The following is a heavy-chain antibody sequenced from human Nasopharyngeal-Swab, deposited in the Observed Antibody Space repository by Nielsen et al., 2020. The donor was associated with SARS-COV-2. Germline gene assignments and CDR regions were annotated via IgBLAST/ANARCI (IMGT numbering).Heavy chain of an antibody. CDR1: GFTVSSNY. Sequence: GGSLRLSCAASGFTVSSNYMSWVRQAPGKGLGWVSVIYSGGSTYYADSVKGRFTISRDNSKNTLYLQMNSLTAEDTAVYYCARDRQLVGDYYYYYGMDVWGQGTTVTVSS. CDR2: IYSGGST. D-gene: IGHD6-6*01. CDR3: ARDRQLVGDYYYYYGMDV. V-gene: IGHV3-53*01. J-gene: IGHJ6*02.